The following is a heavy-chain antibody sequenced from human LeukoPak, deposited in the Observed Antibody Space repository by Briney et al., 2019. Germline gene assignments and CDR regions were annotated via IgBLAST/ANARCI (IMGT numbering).Heavy chain of an antibody. CDR3: AKPARTDYADY. CDR2: ISSRSVYI. D-gene: IGHD1-14*01. Sequence: GGSLRLSCAASGFTFSSYTMNWVRQAPGKGLEWVSSISSRSVYIYYADSVKGRFTISRDNAKNSLYLQMSSLGAEDTAVYYCAKPARTDYADYWGQGTLVTVSS. CDR1: GFTFSSYT. J-gene: IGHJ4*02. V-gene: IGHV3-21*01.